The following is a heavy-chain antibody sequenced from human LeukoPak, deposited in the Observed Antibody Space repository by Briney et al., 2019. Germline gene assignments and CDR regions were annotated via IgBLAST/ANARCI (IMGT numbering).Heavy chain of an antibody. V-gene: IGHV3-30-3*01. J-gene: IGHJ6*02. Sequence: GGSLRLSCAASGFTFSSYAMHWVRQAPGKGLEWVAVISYDGSNKYYADSVKGRFTSSRASSKNPLYLQMNSLRSQDTAVYYCARDIVVVPAAIEHYYYYGMDVWGQGTTVTVSS. CDR2: ISYDGSNK. CDR1: GFTFSSYA. D-gene: IGHD2-2*02. CDR3: ARDIVVVPAAIEHYYYYGMDV.